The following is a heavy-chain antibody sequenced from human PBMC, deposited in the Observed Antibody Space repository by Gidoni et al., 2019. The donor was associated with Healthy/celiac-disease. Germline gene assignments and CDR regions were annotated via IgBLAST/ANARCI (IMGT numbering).Heavy chain of an antibody. CDR2: IKQDGSEK. D-gene: IGHD3-22*01. Sequence: EVQLVESGGGLVQPGGSLRLSWAASGFTFSSYWMSWVRQAPGKGLEWVANIKQDGSEKYYVDSVKGRFTISRDNAKNSLYLQMNSLRAEDTAVYYCARGWGTMIVVVSHFDLWGRGTLVTVSS. CDR3: ARGWGTMIVVVSHFDL. J-gene: IGHJ2*01. CDR1: GFTFSSYW. V-gene: IGHV3-7*01.